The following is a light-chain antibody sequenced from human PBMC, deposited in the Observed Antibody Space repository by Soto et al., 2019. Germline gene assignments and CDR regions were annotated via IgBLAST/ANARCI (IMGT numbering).Light chain of an antibody. CDR2: DAS. V-gene: IGKV3-11*01. Sequence: EIVLTQSPTTLSLSPGERATLSCRASQSVSSYFAWYQQKPGQAPRLLIYDASTRAAGIPARFSGSGSGTDFTLTISRLEPEDFAVYYCQQRSDWPLTFGGGPKVEIK. CDR3: QQRSDWPLT. CDR1: QSVSSY. J-gene: IGKJ4*01.